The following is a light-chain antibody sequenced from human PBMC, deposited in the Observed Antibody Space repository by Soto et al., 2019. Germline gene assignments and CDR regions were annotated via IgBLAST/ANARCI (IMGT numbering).Light chain of an antibody. CDR2: AAS. Sequence: DIQMTQSPSSLSASVGDRVTITCRASQSISSYLNWYQQKPGKAPKLLIYAASSLQSGVQSRFSGSGSGTDFTLTIASLQPEDFSTYYCKQSDSTPYTFGQGTKVDIK. CDR3: KQSDSTPYT. J-gene: IGKJ2*01. V-gene: IGKV1-39*01. CDR1: QSISSY.